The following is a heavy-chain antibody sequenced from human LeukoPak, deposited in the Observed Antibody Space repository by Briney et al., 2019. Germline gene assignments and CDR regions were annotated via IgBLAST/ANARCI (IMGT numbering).Heavy chain of an antibody. Sequence: GASVKVSCKASGGTFSSYAISWVRQAPGQGLEWMGGIIPIFGTANYAQKFQGRVTITADESTSTAYMELSSPRSEDTAVYYCARGGYYYDSSGYYYEAFDYWGQGTLVTVSS. V-gene: IGHV1-69*13. J-gene: IGHJ4*02. CDR3: ARGGYYYDSSGYYYEAFDY. CDR2: IIPIFGTA. CDR1: GGTFSSYA. D-gene: IGHD3-22*01.